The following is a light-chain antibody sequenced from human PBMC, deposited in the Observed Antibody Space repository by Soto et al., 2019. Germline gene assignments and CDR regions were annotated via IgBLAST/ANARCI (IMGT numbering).Light chain of an antibody. J-gene: IGLJ3*02. Sequence: QLVLTQPPSASGSPGQSVTISCTGTSSDIGAYNYVSWYQQHPGKAPKLMIHEVSKRPSGVPDRFSGSKSGSTASLTVSGLQAEDEADYYCSSYAGSNDRWVFGGGTKLTVL. CDR2: EVS. CDR3: SSYAGSNDRWV. CDR1: SSDIGAYNY. V-gene: IGLV2-8*01.